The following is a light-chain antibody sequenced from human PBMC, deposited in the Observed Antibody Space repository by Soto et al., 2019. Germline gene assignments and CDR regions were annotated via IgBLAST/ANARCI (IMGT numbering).Light chain of an antibody. CDR1: QDISSW. CDR2: AAS. V-gene: IGKV1-12*01. J-gene: IGKJ4*01. Sequence: DLQMTQSPSSVSASVGDRVTITCRASQDISSWLAWYQQKPGKAPNLLIYAASTLQSGVPSRFSGSGSGTDFTLTISSLQPEDFATYYCQQGTSFPVTFGGGTKVEIK. CDR3: QQGTSFPVT.